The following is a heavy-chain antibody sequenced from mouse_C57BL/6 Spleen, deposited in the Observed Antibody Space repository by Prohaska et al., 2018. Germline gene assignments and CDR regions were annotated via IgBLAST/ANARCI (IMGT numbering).Heavy chain of an antibody. CDR2: INPNNGGT. Sequence: SVKMSCKASGYTFTDYNMHWVKQSHGKSLEWIGYINPNNGGTSYNQKFKGKATLTVNKSSSTAYMELRSLTSEDSAVYYCATLYGNYPWFAYWGQGTLVTVSA. CDR3: ATLYGNYPWFAY. D-gene: IGHD2-1*01. CDR1: GYTFTDYN. V-gene: IGHV1-22*01. J-gene: IGHJ3*01.